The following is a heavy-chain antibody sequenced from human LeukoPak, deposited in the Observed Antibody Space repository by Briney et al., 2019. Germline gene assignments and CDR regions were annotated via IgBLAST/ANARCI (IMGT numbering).Heavy chain of an antibody. D-gene: IGHD3-16*01. CDR2: ISGSGGSS. V-gene: IGHV3-23*01. J-gene: IGHJ4*02. CDR1: GFTFSTYG. CDR3: AKSRDGGASALDY. Sequence: PGGSLRLSSAASGFTFSTYGMSWVRQAPGKGLEWVSLISGSGGSSNYADSVKGRFTISRDNSKNTVFLQMNSLRAEDTAVYYCAKSRDGGASALDYWGQGTLVTVSS.